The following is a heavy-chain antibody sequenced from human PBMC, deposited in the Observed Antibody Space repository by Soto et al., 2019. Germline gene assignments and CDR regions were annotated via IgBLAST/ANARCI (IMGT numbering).Heavy chain of an antibody. V-gene: IGHV4-59*08. J-gene: IGHJ3*02. CDR2: IYYSGST. CDR1: GGSIRSYY. CDR3: ARVGIAVAGYAFDI. D-gene: IGHD6-19*01. Sequence: PSETLSLTCTVSGGSIRSYYWSWIRQPPGKGLEWIGYIYYSGSTNYNPSLKSRVTISVDTSKNQFSLKLSSVTAADTAVYYCARVGIAVAGYAFDIWGQGTMVTVSS.